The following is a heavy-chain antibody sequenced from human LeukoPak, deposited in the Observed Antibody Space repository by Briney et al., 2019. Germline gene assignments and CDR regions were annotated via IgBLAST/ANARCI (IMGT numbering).Heavy chain of an antibody. CDR1: GFFFSDSA. V-gene: IGHV3-23*01. CDR2: TTGLGDNT. Sequence: GGSLRLSCAASGFFFSDSAMAWVRQAPGKGLEWVSTTTGLGDNTHYADSVKGRFTFSRDNSKNTLYLQMNNLGVDDTAMYYCVGTIASRGSEYWGQGALVTVSS. CDR3: VGTIASRGSEY. J-gene: IGHJ4*02. D-gene: IGHD6-6*01.